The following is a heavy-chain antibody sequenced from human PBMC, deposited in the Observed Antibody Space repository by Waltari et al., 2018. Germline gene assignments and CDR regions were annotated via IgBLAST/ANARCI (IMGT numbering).Heavy chain of an antibody. D-gene: IGHD2-8*01. Sequence: EVQLLESGGVLVQPGVCLRLSCATSGFTFSTYAMSWVRQAPGTGLEWVSPVNGNGGGTYYPASVKGRFTSSRDNSKNPLYLQMNSLRVEDTGVYFCAKDNALHWFHPWGQGTLVTVSS. CDR1: GFTFSTYA. J-gene: IGHJ5*02. V-gene: IGHV3-23*01. CDR3: AKDNALHWFHP. CDR2: VNGNGGGT.